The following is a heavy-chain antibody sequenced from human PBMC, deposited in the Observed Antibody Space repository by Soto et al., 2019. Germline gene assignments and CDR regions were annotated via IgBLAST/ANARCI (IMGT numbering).Heavy chain of an antibody. CDR2: ISSSGSTI. Sequence: GGSLRLSCAASGFTFSSYEMNWVRQAPGKXLEWVSYISSSGSTIYYADSVKGRFTISRDNAKNSLYLQMNSLRAEDTAVYYCARDHYDSSGYYLLDAFDIWGQGTMVTVSS. CDR1: GFTFSSYE. D-gene: IGHD3-22*01. V-gene: IGHV3-48*03. J-gene: IGHJ3*02. CDR3: ARDHYDSSGYYLLDAFDI.